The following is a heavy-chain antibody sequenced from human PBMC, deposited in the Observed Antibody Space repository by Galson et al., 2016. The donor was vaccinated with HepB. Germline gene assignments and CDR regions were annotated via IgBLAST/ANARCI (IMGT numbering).Heavy chain of an antibody. V-gene: IGHV1-18*04. Sequence: SVKVSCKASGYTFSNYGIIWVRQAPGQGLEWMGWISVYRNYTKYAQKFRGRVTMTTDTSTSTGYMEVRSLTSDDTAVYFCARPRGDHYGDHRDAFHIWGQGTVVTVSS. CDR1: GYTFSNYG. J-gene: IGHJ3*02. CDR3: ARPRGDHYGDHRDAFHI. D-gene: IGHD4-17*01. CDR2: ISVYRNYT.